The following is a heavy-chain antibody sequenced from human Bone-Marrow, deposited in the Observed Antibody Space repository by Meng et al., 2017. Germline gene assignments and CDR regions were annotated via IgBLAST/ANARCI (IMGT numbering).Heavy chain of an antibody. D-gene: IGHD2-8*02. J-gene: IGHJ1*01. V-gene: IGHV3-48*03. CDR2: INSDTSTM. Sequence: GGSLRLSCATSGFSFSRFEMNWVRQAPGKGLAWVAYINSDTSTMYYADSVKGRFTISRDNAKSSLYLQMNSLRAEDTGVYYCAPLPTGYCTGTTCSSVGYFQNWGLGTLVTVSS. CDR1: GFSFSRFE. CDR3: APLPTGYCTGTTCSSVGYFQN.